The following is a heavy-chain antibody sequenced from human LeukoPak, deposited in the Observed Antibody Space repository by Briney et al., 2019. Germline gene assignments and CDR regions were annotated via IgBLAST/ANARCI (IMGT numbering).Heavy chain of an antibody. Sequence: QPGGTLRLSCAASGFTFSSYGVSWVRQAPGKGLEWVSAISGSGGSTYYADSVKGRFTISRDNSKNTLYLQMNSLRAEDTAVYYCAKDLTLWFGTPSDYWGQGTLVTVSS. CDR2: ISGSGGST. D-gene: IGHD3-10*01. CDR3: AKDLTLWFGTPSDY. CDR1: GFTFSSYG. J-gene: IGHJ4*02. V-gene: IGHV3-23*01.